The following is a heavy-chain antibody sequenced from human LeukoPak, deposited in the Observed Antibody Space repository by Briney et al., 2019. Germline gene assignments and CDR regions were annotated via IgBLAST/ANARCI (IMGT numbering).Heavy chain of an antibody. V-gene: IGHV4-38-2*01. Sequence: SETLSLTCVVSGYPISSRYYWGWIRQSPGKGLEYIGSVYHSGDTYYNPSLESRVTVSVDTSKNQFSLKLTSVTAADTAVYYCATVLRNYYFDNWGQGTLVAVSS. CDR2: VYHSGDT. J-gene: IGHJ4*02. CDR1: GYPISSRYY. CDR3: ATVLRNYYFDN. D-gene: IGHD1-14*01.